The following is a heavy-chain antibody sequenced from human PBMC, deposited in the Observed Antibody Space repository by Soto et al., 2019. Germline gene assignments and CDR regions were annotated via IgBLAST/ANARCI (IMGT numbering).Heavy chain of an antibody. Sequence: PSETLSLTCAVSGASISTSSYYWSWIRQPAGKGLEWIGRSYSGGRNNYNPSLKSRVTMSVDTSKNQFSLRLSSVTAADTARYYCERGSSRWDYWGQGTLVTVSS. D-gene: IGHD6-13*01. CDR2: SYSGGRN. V-gene: IGHV4-61*02. CDR1: GASISTSSYY. J-gene: IGHJ4*02. CDR3: ERGSSRWDY.